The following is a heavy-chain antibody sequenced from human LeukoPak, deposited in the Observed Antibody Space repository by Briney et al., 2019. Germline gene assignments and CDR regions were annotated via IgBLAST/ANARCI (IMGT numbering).Heavy chain of an antibody. CDR1: GFTFSSYA. V-gene: IGHV3-23*01. CDR2: ISGSGGST. CDR3: ASGVITVAGTGIDY. J-gene: IGHJ4*02. D-gene: IGHD6-19*01. Sequence: GGSLRLSCAASGFTFSSYAMSWVRQAPGKGLEWVSAISGSGGSTYYADSVKGRFTISRDNSKNTLYLQMSSLRADDTALYYCASGVITVAGTGIDYWGQGTLVTVSS.